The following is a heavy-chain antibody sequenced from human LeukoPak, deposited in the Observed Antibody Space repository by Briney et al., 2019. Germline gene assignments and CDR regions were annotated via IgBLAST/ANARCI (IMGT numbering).Heavy chain of an antibody. V-gene: IGHV3-21*01. D-gene: IGHD3-22*01. CDR3: ASGGLNYYDSSGWAY. J-gene: IGHJ4*02. CDR1: GFTFSSYS. Sequence: GGSLRLSCAASGFTFSSYSMNWVRQAPGKGLEWVSSISSSSSYIYYADSVKGRFTISRDNAKNSLYLQMNSLRAEDTAVYYCASGGLNYYDSSGWAYWGQGTLVTVSS. CDR2: ISSSSSYI.